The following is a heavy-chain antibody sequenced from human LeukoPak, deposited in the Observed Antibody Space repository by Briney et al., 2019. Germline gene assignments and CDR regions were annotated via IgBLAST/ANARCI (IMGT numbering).Heavy chain of an antibody. D-gene: IGHD5-24*01. J-gene: IGHJ4*02. Sequence: ASVKVSCKASGYTFNNYAMNWVRQAPGQGLEWMGGIIPIFGTANYAQKFQGKVTITADESTSTAYMELSSLRSEDTAVYYCALLLEMATTRYYFDYWGQGTLVTVSS. CDR3: ALLLEMATTRYYFDY. CDR2: IIPIFGTA. V-gene: IGHV1-69*13. CDR1: GYTFNNYA.